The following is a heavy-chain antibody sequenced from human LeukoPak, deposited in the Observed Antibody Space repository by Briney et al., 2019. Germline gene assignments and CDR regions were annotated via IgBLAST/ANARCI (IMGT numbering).Heavy chain of an antibody. CDR3: ARRDLYYYGLFDP. D-gene: IGHD3-22*01. J-gene: IGHJ5*02. Sequence: PSETLSLTCTVSGGSISSYYWSWIRQPPGKGLEWIGYIYYSGSTNYNPSLKSRVTISVDTSKNQFSLKLSSVTAADTAVYYCARRDLYYYGLFDPWGQGTLVTVSS. CDR2: IYYSGST. V-gene: IGHV4-59*08. CDR1: GGSISSYY.